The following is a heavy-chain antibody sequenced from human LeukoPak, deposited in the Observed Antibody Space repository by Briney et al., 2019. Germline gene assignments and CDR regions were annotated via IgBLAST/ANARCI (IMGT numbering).Heavy chain of an antibody. J-gene: IGHJ4*02. CDR2: INQDGSEE. CDR3: VRDGGVSGYDLLDY. V-gene: IGHV3-7*01. CDR1: GFSFSNYW. Sequence: GGSLRLSCAASGFSFSNYWMTWVRQAPGKGLERVAHINQDGSEEHYMDSVKARFTISRDNAKNSLSLQMNSLRAEDTAVYYCVRDGGVSGYDLLDYWGQGTLVTVSS. D-gene: IGHD5-12*01.